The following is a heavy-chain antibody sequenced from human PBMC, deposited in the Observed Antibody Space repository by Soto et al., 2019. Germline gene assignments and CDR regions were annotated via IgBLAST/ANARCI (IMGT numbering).Heavy chain of an antibody. D-gene: IGHD3-16*01. J-gene: IGHJ4*02. CDR3: TTDEGDARGFYHFDY. Sequence: DVELVESGGGLGKPGESLRLSCAVSGLTFRNVWMSWVRQAPGGGLEWVGRIRSKADGGSTGYAAPVNGRFIVSRDDSKDMLYLQMNSLKIEDTAVYYCTTDEGDARGFYHFDYWGQGILVTVSS. CDR2: IRSKADGGST. CDR1: GLTFRNVW. V-gene: IGHV3-15*07.